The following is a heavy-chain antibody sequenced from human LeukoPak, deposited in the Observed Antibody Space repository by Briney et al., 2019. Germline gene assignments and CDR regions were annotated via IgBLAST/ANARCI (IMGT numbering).Heavy chain of an antibody. V-gene: IGHV3-9*01. CDR2: ISWNSGSI. J-gene: IGHJ6*03. CDR3: ATDAKLEAGPGYYYYMDV. Sequence: GGSLRLSCAASGFTFDDYAMHWVRQAPGKGLEWVSGISWNSGSIGYADSVKGRFTISRDNAKNSLYLQMNSLRAEDTALYYCATDAKLEAGPGYYYYMDVWGKGTTVTVSS. CDR1: GFTFDDYA. D-gene: IGHD1-1*01.